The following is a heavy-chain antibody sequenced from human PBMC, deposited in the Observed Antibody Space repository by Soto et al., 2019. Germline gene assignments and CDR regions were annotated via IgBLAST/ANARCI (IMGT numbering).Heavy chain of an antibody. V-gene: IGHV4-4*02. CDR1: GGSISSSNW. CDR2: IYHSGST. CDR3: ARAGPATLSDY. D-gene: IGHD2-15*01. J-gene: IGHJ4*02. Sequence: PSETLSLTCAVSGGSISSSNWWSWVRQPPGKGLEWIGEIYHSGSTYYNPSLKSRVTISVDTSKNQFSLKLRSVTAADTAVYYCARAGPATLSDYWGQGTQVTVS.